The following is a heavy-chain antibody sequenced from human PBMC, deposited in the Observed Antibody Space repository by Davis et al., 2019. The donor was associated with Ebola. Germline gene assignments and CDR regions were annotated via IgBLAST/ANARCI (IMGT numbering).Heavy chain of an antibody. D-gene: IGHD3-22*01. J-gene: IGHJ4*02. CDR3: ARLRGTWEEYYDSSGYYYYFDY. Sequence: SETLSLTCAVYGGSFSGYYWSWIRQPPGKGLEWIGEINHSGSTNYNPSLKSRVTISVDTSKNQFSLKLSSVTAADTAVYYCARLRGTWEEYYDSSGYYYYFDYWGQGTLVTVSS. V-gene: IGHV4-34*01. CDR2: INHSGST. CDR1: GGSFSGYY.